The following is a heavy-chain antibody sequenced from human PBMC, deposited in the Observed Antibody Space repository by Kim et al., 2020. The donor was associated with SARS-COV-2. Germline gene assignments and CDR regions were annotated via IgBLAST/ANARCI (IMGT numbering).Heavy chain of an antibody. CDR3: ARRSAARQLDP. CDR2: T. V-gene: IGHV4-34*01. Sequence: TNYNPSLKSRVTISVDTSKNQFSLKLSSVTAADTAVYYCARRSAARQLDPWGQGTLVTVSS. J-gene: IGHJ5*02. D-gene: IGHD6-6*01.